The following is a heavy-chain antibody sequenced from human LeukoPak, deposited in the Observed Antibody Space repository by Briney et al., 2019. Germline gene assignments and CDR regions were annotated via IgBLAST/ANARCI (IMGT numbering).Heavy chain of an antibody. D-gene: IGHD5-12*01. V-gene: IGHV4-30-4*01. Sequence: SQTLSLTCTASGASLISGDYYWSWIRQPPGKGLEWIGYIHSSGTTYYNPSLKSRLTISVDTSRNQISLKLTSVTAADTAVHYCVRDSSGYGLNDYWGQGTLVTVS. J-gene: IGHJ4*02. CDR1: GASLISGDYY. CDR3: VRDSSGYGLNDY. CDR2: IHSSGTT.